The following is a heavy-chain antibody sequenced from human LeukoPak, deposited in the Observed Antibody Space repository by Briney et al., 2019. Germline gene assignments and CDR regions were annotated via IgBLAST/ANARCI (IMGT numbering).Heavy chain of an antibody. J-gene: IGHJ2*01. CDR1: GFTFSSYA. D-gene: IGHD1-26*01. Sequence: GGSLRLSCAASGFTFSSYAMHWVRQAPGKGLEYVSAISSNGGSTYYANSVKGRFTISRDNSKNTLYLQMGSLRAEDMAVYYCARSQGADLDRYWYFDLWGRGTLVTVSS. V-gene: IGHV3-64*01. CDR3: ARSQGADLDRYWYFDL. CDR2: ISSNGGST.